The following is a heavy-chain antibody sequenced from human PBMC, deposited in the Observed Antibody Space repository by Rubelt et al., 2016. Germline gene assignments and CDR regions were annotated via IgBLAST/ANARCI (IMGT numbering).Heavy chain of an antibody. D-gene: IGHD2-8*01. J-gene: IGHJ2*01. CDR3: ARRQWVWYFDL. CDR1: GESLSGYY. V-gene: IGHV4-34*01. CDR2: VSHSGRT. Sequence: QVQLQQWGAGLLKPSETLSLTCAVSGESLSGYYGNWIRQPPGKGLEWIGEVSHSGRTNYNPALKSRVTISIDTTKNQFSLNLRSVTAACTAVYYCARRQWVWYFDLWGRGTLVTVSS.